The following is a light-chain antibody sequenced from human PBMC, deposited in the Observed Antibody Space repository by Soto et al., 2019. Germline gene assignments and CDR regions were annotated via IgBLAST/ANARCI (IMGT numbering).Light chain of an antibody. V-gene: IGKV4-1*01. J-gene: IGKJ2*01. CDR2: RAS. Sequence: DIVMTQSPDSLAVSLGERATIHCKSSQTVFYSANNRNYLAWYQQKPGQPPKLLLYRASIRESGVPDRFSGSGSGTDFTLTISSLQAEDVAVYYCQQYNGTPYTFGQGTKLEI. CDR1: QTVFYSANNRNY. CDR3: QQYNGTPYT.